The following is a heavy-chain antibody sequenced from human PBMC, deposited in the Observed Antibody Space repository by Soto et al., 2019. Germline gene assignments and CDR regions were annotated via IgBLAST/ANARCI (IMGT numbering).Heavy chain of an antibody. CDR1: GFTFSSYA. V-gene: IGHV3-30-3*01. CDR3: ARAVTYYYFWSGPRFDP. D-gene: IGHD3-3*01. CDR2: ISYDGSNK. J-gene: IGHJ5*02. Sequence: QVQLVESGGGVVQPGRSLRLSCAASGFTFSSYAMHWVRQAPGKGLEWVAVISYDGSNKYYADSVKGRFTISRDNSKNTLYLQMNSLRAEDTAVYYCARAVTYYYFWSGPRFDPWGQGTLVTVSS.